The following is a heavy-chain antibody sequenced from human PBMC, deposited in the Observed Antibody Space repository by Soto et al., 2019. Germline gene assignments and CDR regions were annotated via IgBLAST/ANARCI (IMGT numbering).Heavy chain of an antibody. CDR1: GFTFSSYT. CDR3: ARGWIQLWSGLFDY. Sequence: QVQLVESGGGVVQPGRSLRLSCAASGFTFSSYTMHWVRQAAGKGLEWVALISYDGSNKNYADSVKGRFTISRDNSKKTQYLQMNSLRAEDTAVYHYARGWIQLWSGLFDYWGQGTQVTVSS. D-gene: IGHD5-18*01. J-gene: IGHJ4*02. V-gene: IGHV3-30-3*01. CDR2: ISYDGSNK.